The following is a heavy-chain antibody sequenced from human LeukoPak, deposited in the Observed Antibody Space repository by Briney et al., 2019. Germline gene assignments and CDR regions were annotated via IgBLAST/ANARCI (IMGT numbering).Heavy chain of an antibody. V-gene: IGHV4-34*01. J-gene: IGHJ4*02. CDR2: INHSGST. CDR1: GGSFSGYY. Sequence: KPSETLSLTCAVYGGSFSGYYWSWIRHPPGKGLEWIGEINHSGSTNYNPSLKSRVTISVDTSKNQFSLKLSSVTAADTAVYYCARGRTGDYWGQGTLVTVSS. D-gene: IGHD7-27*01. CDR3: ARGRTGDY.